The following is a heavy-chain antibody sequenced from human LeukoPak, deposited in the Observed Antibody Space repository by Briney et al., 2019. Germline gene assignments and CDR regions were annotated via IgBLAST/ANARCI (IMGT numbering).Heavy chain of an antibody. D-gene: IGHD5-24*01. CDR3: ARDLPGGDGYNSIYYYYGMDV. CDR2: ISSSGSTI. V-gene: IGHV3-11*01. Sequence: GGSLRLSCAASGFTFSDYYMSWIRQAPGKGLEWVSYISSSGSTIYYADSVKGRFTISRDNAKNSLYLQMNSLRAEDTAVYYCARDLPGGDGYNSIYYYYGMDVWGQGTTVTVSS. CDR1: GFTFSDYY. J-gene: IGHJ6*02.